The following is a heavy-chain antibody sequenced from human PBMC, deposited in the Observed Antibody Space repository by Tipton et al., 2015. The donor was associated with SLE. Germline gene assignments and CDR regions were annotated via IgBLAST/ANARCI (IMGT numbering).Heavy chain of an antibody. CDR1: GGSFSGYY. V-gene: IGHV4-34*01. J-gene: IGHJ4*02. D-gene: IGHD3-16*01. CDR2: INHSGST. CDR3: ARRRGGYFDY. Sequence: LRLSCAVYGGSFSGYYWSWIRQPPGKGLEWIGEINHSGSTNYNPSLKSRVTISVDTSKNQFSLKLSSVTAADTAVYYCARRRGGYFDYWGQGTLVTVSS.